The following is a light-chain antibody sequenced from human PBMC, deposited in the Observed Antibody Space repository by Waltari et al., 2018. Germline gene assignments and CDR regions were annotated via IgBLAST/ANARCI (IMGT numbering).Light chain of an antibody. Sequence: DIQMTQSPSSLSASVGDRVTFTCRSIQTISIYLNWYHQKPGKAPSLLVYAASSLNLWVPSRFSGSGSGTEFTLTINSLEPEDVATYYCQQSFRNPLTFGPGTTVDV. V-gene: IGKV1-39*01. J-gene: IGKJ3*01. CDR2: AAS. CDR1: QTISIY. CDR3: QQSFRNPLT.